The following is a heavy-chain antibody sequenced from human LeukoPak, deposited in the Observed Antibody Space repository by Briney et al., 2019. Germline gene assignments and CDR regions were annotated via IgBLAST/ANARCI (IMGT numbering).Heavy chain of an antibody. J-gene: IGHJ3*02. CDR3: VRENYYDSSGYLVDAFDI. CDR1: GGSISSYY. D-gene: IGHD3-22*01. Sequence: PSETLSLTCTVSGGSISSYYWSWIRQPAGKGLEWIGRIYTSGSTNYNPSLKSRVTISVDKSKNQFSLKLSSVTAADTAVYYCVRENYYDSSGYLVDAFDIWGQGTMVTVSS. V-gene: IGHV4-4*07. CDR2: IYTSGST.